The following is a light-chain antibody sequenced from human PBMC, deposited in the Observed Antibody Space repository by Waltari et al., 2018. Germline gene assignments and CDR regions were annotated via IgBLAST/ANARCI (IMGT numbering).Light chain of an antibody. Sequence: EIVLTQSPGTLSLSPGERATLSCRASQSVSSSYLAWYQQKPGQAPRLLIYGASSRATGIPDRFSGSWSGTDFTLTISRLEPEDFAVYYCQQYGSSPYTLGQGTKLEIK. J-gene: IGKJ2*01. CDR3: QQYGSSPYT. CDR1: QSVSSSY. V-gene: IGKV3-20*01. CDR2: GAS.